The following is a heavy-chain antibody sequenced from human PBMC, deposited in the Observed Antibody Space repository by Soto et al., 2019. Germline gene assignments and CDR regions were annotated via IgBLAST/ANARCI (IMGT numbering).Heavy chain of an antibody. CDR1: GGSISSYY. CDR3: ARDYYDSSGSHGFAY. Sequence: SETLSLTCTVSGGSISSYYWSWIRQPPGKGLEWIGYIYYSGSTNYNPSLKSRVTISVDTSKNQFSLKLSSVTAADTAVYYCARDYYDSSGSHGFAYWGQGTLVTVSS. D-gene: IGHD3-22*01. CDR2: IYYSGST. V-gene: IGHV4-59*01. J-gene: IGHJ4*02.